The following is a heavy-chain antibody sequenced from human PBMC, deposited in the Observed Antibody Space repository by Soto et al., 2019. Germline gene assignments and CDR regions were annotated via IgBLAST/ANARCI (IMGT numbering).Heavy chain of an antibody. CDR3: ARRGSGSYYAY. CDR1: GFTFSSYA. V-gene: IGHV3-23*01. D-gene: IGHD1-26*01. CDR2: ISGSGGST. J-gene: IGHJ4*02. Sequence: EVQLLESGGGLVQPGGSLRLSCAASGFTFSSYAMRWVRQAPGKGLEWASAISGSGGSTYYADSVKGRFTISRDNSKNTLYLQMNSLRAEDTAVYYCARRGSGSYYAYWWQGTLVTVSS.